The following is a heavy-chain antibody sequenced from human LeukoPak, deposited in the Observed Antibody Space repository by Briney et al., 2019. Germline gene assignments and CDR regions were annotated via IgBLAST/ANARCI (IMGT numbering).Heavy chain of an antibody. V-gene: IGHV4-34*01. D-gene: IGHD2-2*01. CDR3: ARGGPSYQLLFHRYYYYMDV. CDR1: GGSFSGYY. J-gene: IGHJ6*03. Sequence: SETLSLTCAVYGGSFSGYYWSWIRQPPGKGLEWIGEINHSGSTNYNPSLKSRVTISVDTSKNQFSLKLSSVTAADTAVYYCARGGPSYQLLFHRYYYYMDVWGKRTTVTVSS. CDR2: INHSGST.